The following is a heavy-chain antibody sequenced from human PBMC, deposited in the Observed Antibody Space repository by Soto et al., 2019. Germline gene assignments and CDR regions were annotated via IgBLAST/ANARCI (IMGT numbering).Heavy chain of an antibody. V-gene: IGHV3-64*01. CDR1: GFTFSSYA. CDR2: ISSNGGST. D-gene: IGHD2-2*01. CDR3: AREGYCSSTSCYSFDY. Sequence: VQLVESGGGLVQPGGSLRLSCAASGFTFSSYAMHWVRQAPGKGLEYVSAISSNGGSTYYANSVKGRFTISRHNSKNTLYLQMGSLRAEDMALYYCAREGYCSSTSCYSFDYWGQGTLVTVSS. J-gene: IGHJ4*02.